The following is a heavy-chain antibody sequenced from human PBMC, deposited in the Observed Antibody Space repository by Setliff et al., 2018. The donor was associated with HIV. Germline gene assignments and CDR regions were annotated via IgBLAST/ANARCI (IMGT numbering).Heavy chain of an antibody. V-gene: IGHV3-48*04. CDR1: GFTFSSYS. J-gene: IGHJ3*02. Sequence: PGGSLRLSCAASGFTFSSYSMNWVRQAPGKGLEWVSYISSSSSTIYYADSVKGRFTISRDNAKNSLYLQMNSLRAEDTAVYYCARSRDILTGYPSGAFDIWGQGTMVTVSS. CDR2: ISSSSSTI. CDR3: ARSRDILTGYPSGAFDI. D-gene: IGHD3-9*01.